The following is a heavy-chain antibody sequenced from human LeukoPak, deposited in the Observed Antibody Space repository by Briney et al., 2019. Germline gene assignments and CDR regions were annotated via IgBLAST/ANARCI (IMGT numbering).Heavy chain of an antibody. V-gene: IGHV4-59*08. J-gene: IGHJ4*02. Sequence: AETLSLTCTVSGGSISSYYWSWIRQPPGKGLEWIGYIYYNGNTNYNPSFKSRVTMSVDTSKNHFSLNLTSVTAADTAVYYCAQHCCRDGYNFDSWGQGTLVTVSS. CDR2: IYYNGNT. CDR3: AQHCCRDGYNFDS. CDR1: GGSISSYY. D-gene: IGHD5-24*01.